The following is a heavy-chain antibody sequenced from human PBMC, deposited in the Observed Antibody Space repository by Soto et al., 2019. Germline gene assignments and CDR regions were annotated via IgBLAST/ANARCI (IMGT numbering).Heavy chain of an antibody. CDR2: INHSGST. CDR3: ARGPTYGMDV. J-gene: IGHJ6*02. D-gene: IGHD5-12*01. Sequence: SETLSLTCAVYGGSFSGYYWSWIRQPPGKGLEWIGEINHSGSTNYNPSLKSRVTISVDTSKNQFSLKLSSVTAADTAAYYCARGPTYGMDVWGQGTTVTVSS. CDR1: GGSFSGYY. V-gene: IGHV4-34*01.